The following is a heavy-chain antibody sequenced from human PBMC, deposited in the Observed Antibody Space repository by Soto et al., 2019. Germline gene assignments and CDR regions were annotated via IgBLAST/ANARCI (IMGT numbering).Heavy chain of an antibody. CDR3: ARGVGFGESRPYNWFDP. Sequence: PSETLSLTCAVSGYSISSGNYWAWIRQPPGRGLEWIGSLYHIGSTHYNTSLKSRVTISVDTSKNQFSLKLSSVTAADTAVYYCARGVGFGESRPYNWFDPWGQGTLVTVSS. CDR1: GYSISSGNY. J-gene: IGHJ5*02. CDR2: LYHIGST. D-gene: IGHD3-10*01. V-gene: IGHV4-38-2*01.